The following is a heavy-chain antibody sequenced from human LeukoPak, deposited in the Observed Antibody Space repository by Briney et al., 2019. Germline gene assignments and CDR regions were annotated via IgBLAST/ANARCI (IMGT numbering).Heavy chain of an antibody. D-gene: IGHD3-3*01. CDR3: TYDFWSGNPPRYFDY. V-gene: IGHV3-73*01. Sequence: PGGSLRLSCAASGFTFSSSAMHWVRQASGEGLEWVGRIRSKANSYATAYAASVKGRFTISRDDSKNTAYLQMDSLKTEDTAVYYCTYDFWSGNPPRYFDYWGQGTLVTVSS. J-gene: IGHJ4*02. CDR1: GFTFSSSA. CDR2: IRSKANSYAT.